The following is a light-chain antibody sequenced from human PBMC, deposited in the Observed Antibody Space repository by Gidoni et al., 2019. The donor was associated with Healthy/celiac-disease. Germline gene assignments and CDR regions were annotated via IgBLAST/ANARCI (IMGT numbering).Light chain of an antibody. CDR2: DDS. CDR1: NIGSKR. CDR3: QVWDSSSDHPGV. V-gene: IGLV3-21*02. J-gene: IGLJ3*02. Sequence: SYVLTQPPSVSVAPGPTARITRGGNNIGSKRVHWSQQKPGQAPVLVVYDDSDRPSGIPERFSGSNSGNTATLTISRVEAGDEADYYCQVWDSSSDHPGVFGGGTKLTVL.